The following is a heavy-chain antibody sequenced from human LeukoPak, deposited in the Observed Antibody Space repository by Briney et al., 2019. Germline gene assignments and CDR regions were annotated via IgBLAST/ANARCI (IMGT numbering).Heavy chain of an antibody. V-gene: IGHV3-33*01. J-gene: IGHJ4*02. CDR3: ARGGYDSYFDY. CDR2: IWYDGSNK. D-gene: IGHD5-12*01. CDR1: GFTFSSYG. Sequence: PGGSLRLSCAASGFTFSSYGMHWVRQAPGKGLEWVAVIWYDGSNKYYADSAKGRFTISRDNSKNTLYLQMNSLRAEDTAVYYRARGGYDSYFDYWGQGTLVTVSS.